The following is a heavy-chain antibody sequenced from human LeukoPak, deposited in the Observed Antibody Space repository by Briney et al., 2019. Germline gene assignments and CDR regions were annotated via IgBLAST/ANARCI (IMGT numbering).Heavy chain of an antibody. D-gene: IGHD2/OR15-2a*01. CDR3: VSFYETY. J-gene: IGHJ4*02. CDR2: INSDGSWT. CDR1: GNYW. V-gene: IGHV3-74*01. Sequence: GGSLRLSCAASGNYWIHWVRQAPGKGLVWVSHINSDGSWTSYADSVKGRFTISKDNAKNTVYLQMNSLRAEDTAVYYCVSFYETYWGRGTLVTVSS.